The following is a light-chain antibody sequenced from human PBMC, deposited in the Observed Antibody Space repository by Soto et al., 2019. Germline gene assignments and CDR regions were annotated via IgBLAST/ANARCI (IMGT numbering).Light chain of an antibody. Sequence: EIVLAQSPATLSVSPGERATLSCRASQTIGSNLAWYQQRPGQAPRLLIYGVSSRATGVPARFSGSGSGTEFTLTINSLLSDDFGVYYCQQYKSWPTFGQGTKVDIK. CDR3: QQYKSWPT. V-gene: IGKV3-15*01. CDR2: GVS. CDR1: QTIGSN. J-gene: IGKJ1*01.